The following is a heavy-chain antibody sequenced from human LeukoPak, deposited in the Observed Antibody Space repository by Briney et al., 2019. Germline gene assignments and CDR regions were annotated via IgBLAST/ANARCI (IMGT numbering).Heavy chain of an antibody. CDR3: ARGESDSSGYYHPPPDY. J-gene: IGHJ4*02. V-gene: IGHV4-59*01. D-gene: IGHD3-22*01. Sequence: SETLSLTCTVSGGSISSYYWSWIRQLPGKGPEWIGYIYYSGSTNYNPSLKSRVTISVDTSKNQFSLKLSSVTAADTAVYYCARGESDSSGYYHPPPDYWGQGTLVTVSS. CDR2: IYYSGST. CDR1: GGSISSYY.